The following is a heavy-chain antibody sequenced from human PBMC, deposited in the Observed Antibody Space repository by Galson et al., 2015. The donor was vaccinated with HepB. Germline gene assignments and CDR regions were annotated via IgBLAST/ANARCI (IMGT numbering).Heavy chain of an antibody. V-gene: IGHV4-34*01. J-gene: IGHJ4*02. CDR2: INHSGST. CDR1: GGSFSGYY. D-gene: IGHD3-3*01. Sequence: LSLTCAVYGGSFSGYYWSWIRQPPGKGLEWIGEINHSGSTNYNPSLKSRVTISVDTSKNQFSLKLSSVTAADTAVYYCASPRTSGYTFDYWGQGTLVTVSS. CDR3: ASPRTSGYTFDY.